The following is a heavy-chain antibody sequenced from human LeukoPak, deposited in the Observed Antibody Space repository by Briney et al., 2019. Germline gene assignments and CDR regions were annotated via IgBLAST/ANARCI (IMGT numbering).Heavy chain of an antibody. V-gene: IGHV3-30-3*01. CDR1: GFTFSSYA. CDR3: ARGGGYCSGGSCRKELDY. J-gene: IGHJ4*02. Sequence: PGGSLRLSCAASGFTFSSYAMHWVRQAPGKGLEWVAVISYDGSNKYYADSVKGRFTISRDNSKNTLYLQMNSLRAEDTAVYYCARGGGYCSGGSCRKELDYWGRGTLVTVSS. D-gene: IGHD2-15*01. CDR2: ISYDGSNK.